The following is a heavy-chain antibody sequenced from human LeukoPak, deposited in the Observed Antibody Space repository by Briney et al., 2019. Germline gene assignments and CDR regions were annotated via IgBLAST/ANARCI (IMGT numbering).Heavy chain of an antibody. D-gene: IGHD3-10*01. CDR2: IIPIFGTA. J-gene: IGHJ4*02. V-gene: IGHV1-69*13. Sequence: ASVKVSCKASGGTFSSYAISWVRQAPGQGLEWMGGIIPIFGTANYAQKFQGRVTITADESTSTAYMELSSLRSEDTAVYYCARGEEGYYYGSGSFLDYWGQGTLVTVSS. CDR3: ARGEEGYYYGSGSFLDY. CDR1: GGTFSSYA.